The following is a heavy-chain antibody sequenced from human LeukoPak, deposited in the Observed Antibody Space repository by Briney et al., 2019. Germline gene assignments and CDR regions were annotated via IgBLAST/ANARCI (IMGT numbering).Heavy chain of an antibody. CDR1: GFTFSNFA. CDR2: ISGSGGNT. J-gene: IGHJ4*01. D-gene: IGHD3-22*01. CDR3: ASLPYDGSGYWTYFDN. V-gene: IGHV3-23*01. Sequence: GESLRLSCAASGFTFSNFAMSWVRQAPGKGLEWVSGISGSGGNTYYADSVKGRFTISGDSSKNTLYLQMNSLRAEDTAVYYCASLPYDGSGYWTYFDNWGKEPWSPSP.